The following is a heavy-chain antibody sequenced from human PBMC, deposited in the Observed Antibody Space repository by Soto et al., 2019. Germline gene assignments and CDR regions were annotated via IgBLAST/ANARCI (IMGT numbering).Heavy chain of an antibody. Sequence: PSETLSLTCTVSGASISCGGFSWSCTRQSPGKGLEWIGYISHLESTYFHPSFKSRLTMSIDRTRNQFSLKLSSVTAADMAVYYCARGGGYDSFDYWGQGVLVTVSS. CDR1: GASISCGGFS. CDR2: ISHLEST. J-gene: IGHJ4*02. D-gene: IGHD5-12*01. CDR3: ARGGGYDSFDY. V-gene: IGHV4-30-2*06.